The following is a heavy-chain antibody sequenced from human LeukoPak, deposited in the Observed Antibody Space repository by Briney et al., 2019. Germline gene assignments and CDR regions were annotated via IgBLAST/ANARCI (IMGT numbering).Heavy chain of an antibody. CDR1: GGSISSSSYY. CDR3: ARVTHVLRYFDGAPQDAFDI. CDR2: IYYSGST. Sequence: PSETLSLTCTVSGGSISSSSYYWGWIRQPPGKGLEWIGSIYYSGSTYYNPSLKSRVTISVDTSKNQFSLKLSSVTAADTAVYYCARVTHVLRYFDGAPQDAFDIWGQGTMVTVSS. D-gene: IGHD3-9*01. J-gene: IGHJ3*02. V-gene: IGHV4-39*07.